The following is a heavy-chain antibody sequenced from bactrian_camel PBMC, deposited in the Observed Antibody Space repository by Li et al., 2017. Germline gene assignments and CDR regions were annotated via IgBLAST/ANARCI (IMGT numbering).Heavy chain of an antibody. J-gene: IGHJ4*01. CDR2: IDSDGTNA. Sequence: QVQLVESGGGLVQPGGSLRLSCTASGFTFSNYGMTWVRQAPGKGLEWVSDIDSDGTNAYYADSVKGRFTISRDNAKNTVSLQMNNLKSEDTARYYCTLFDYWGQGTQVTVS. D-gene: IGHD1*01. CDR1: GFTFSNYG. CDR3: TLFDY. V-gene: IGHV3S6*01.